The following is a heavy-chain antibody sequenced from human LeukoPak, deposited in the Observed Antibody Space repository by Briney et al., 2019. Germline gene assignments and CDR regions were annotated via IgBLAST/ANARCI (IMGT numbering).Heavy chain of an antibody. Sequence: PSETLSLTCTVSAGSISSSSYDWGWIRQPPGKGLEWIGSIYYSGSTYYNPSLKSRVTISVDTSKNQFSLKLSSVTAADTAVYYCASTIYLYYYDSSGYYSLPFDYWGQGTLVTVSS. CDR1: AGSISSSSYD. J-gene: IGHJ4*02. CDR3: ASTIYLYYYDSSGYYSLPFDY. CDR2: IYYSGST. V-gene: IGHV4-39*01. D-gene: IGHD3-22*01.